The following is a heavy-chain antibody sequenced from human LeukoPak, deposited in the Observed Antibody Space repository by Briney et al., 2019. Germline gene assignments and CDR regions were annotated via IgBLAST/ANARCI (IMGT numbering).Heavy chain of an antibody. J-gene: IGHJ4*02. Sequence: SVKVSCKASGGTFSSYAISWVRQAPGQGLEWMGGIIPIFGTANYAQKFQGSVTITTDESTSTAYMELSSLRSEDTAVYYCARGSAARRLAAFDYWGQGTLVTVSS. CDR3: ARGSAARRLAAFDY. D-gene: IGHD6-6*01. CDR1: GGTFSSYA. V-gene: IGHV1-69*05. CDR2: IIPIFGTA.